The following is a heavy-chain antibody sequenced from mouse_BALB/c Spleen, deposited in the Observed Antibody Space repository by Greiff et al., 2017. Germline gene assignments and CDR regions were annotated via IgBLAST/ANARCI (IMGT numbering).Heavy chain of an antibody. J-gene: IGHJ1*01. CDR3: ARHYYGYWYFDV. CDR1: GFTFSSYG. CDR2: INSNGGST. V-gene: IGHV5-6-3*01. D-gene: IGHD1-2*01. Sequence: EVMLVESGGGLVQPGGSLKLSCAASGFTFSSYGMSWVRQTPDKRLELVATINSNGGSTYYPDSVKGRFTISRDNAKNTLYLQMSSLKSEDTAMYYCARHYYGYWYFDVWGAGTTVTVSS.